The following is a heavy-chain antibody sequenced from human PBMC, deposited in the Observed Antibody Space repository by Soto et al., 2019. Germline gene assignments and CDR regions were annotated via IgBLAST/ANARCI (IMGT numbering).Heavy chain of an antibody. CDR1: GGTFSSYA. CDR3: ARGTGDGDKSYYYYGMDV. J-gene: IGHJ6*02. Sequence: QVQLVQSGAEVKKPGSSVKVSCKASGGTFSSYAISWVRQAPGQGLEWMGGIIPIFGTANYAQKFQGRVTITADESTSTAYRELSSLRSEDTAVYYCARGTGDGDKSYYYYGMDVWGQGTTVTVSS. D-gene: IGHD3-10*01. V-gene: IGHV1-69*12. CDR2: IIPIFGTA.